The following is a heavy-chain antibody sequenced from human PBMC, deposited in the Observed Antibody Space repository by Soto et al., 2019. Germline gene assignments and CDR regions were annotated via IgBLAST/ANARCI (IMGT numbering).Heavy chain of an antibody. CDR2: LYNTGST. Sequence: SETLSFTCTVCDASIIRDYWSWIRQSPRKGLEWIGYLYNTGSTIYNPSLKSRVTISVDTSKNQFSLKMNTVTAADTAVYYCAIRLTTITRLDYWGQGTLVTVSS. J-gene: IGHJ4*02. CDR1: DASIIRDY. V-gene: IGHV4-59*01. CDR3: AIRLTTITRLDY. D-gene: IGHD1-20*01.